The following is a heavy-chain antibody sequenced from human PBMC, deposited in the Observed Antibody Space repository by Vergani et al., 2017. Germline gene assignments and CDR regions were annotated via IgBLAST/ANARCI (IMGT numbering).Heavy chain of an antibody. CDR3: ASSSEAYCGGDCYSGGGY. J-gene: IGHJ4*02. Sequence: QVQLVQSGAEVKKPGSSVKVSCKASGGTFSSYAISWVRQAPGQGLEWMGGIIPIFGKANYAQKFQGRVTITADESTSTAYMELSSLRSEDTAVYYCASSSEAYCGGDCYSGGGYWGQGTLVTVSS. CDR1: GGTFSSYA. CDR2: IIPIFGKA. D-gene: IGHD2-21*02. V-gene: IGHV1-69*01.